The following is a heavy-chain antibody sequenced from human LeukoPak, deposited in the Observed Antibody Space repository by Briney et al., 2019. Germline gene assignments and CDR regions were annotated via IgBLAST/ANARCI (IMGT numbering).Heavy chain of an antibody. J-gene: IGHJ5*02. Sequence: PGGSLGLSCAASGFTFSSYAMHWVRQAPGKGLEWVAVISYDGSNKYYADSVKGRFTISRDNSKNTLYLQMNSLRAEDTAVYYCARGPWGRSSTRNNWFDPWGQGTLVTVSS. CDR1: GFTFSSYA. V-gene: IGHV3-30*04. CDR3: ARGPWGRSSTRNNWFDP. CDR2: ISYDGSNK. D-gene: IGHD2-2*01.